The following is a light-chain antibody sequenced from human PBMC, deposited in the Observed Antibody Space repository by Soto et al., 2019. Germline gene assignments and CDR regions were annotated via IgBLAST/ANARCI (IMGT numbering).Light chain of an antibody. V-gene: IGKV3-15*01. CDR3: QQYNTWHPKMA. J-gene: IGKJ1*01. Sequence: VVTQSPATLSVFPGETATLSCRASQSVTSDLAWYQQRPGQAPSLLIFGASTRATGIPARFRGSGSGTEFMLTISSLQSEDFATYYCQQYNTWHPKMAFGRGTKVEIK. CDR2: GAS. CDR1: QSVTSD.